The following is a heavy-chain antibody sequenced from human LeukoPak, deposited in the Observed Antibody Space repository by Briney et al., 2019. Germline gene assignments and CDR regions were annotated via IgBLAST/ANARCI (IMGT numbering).Heavy chain of an antibody. V-gene: IGHV1-69*01. CDR1: GGTFSSYA. D-gene: IGHD2-21*02. Sequence: SVKVSCKASGGTFSSYAVSWVRQAPGQGLEWMGGIIPIFGTANYAQKFQGRVTITADESTSTAYMELSSLRSDDTAVYYCARDQEAYCGGDCYPGAYWGQGTLVTVSS. CDR2: IIPIFGTA. J-gene: IGHJ4*02. CDR3: ARDQEAYCGGDCYPGAY.